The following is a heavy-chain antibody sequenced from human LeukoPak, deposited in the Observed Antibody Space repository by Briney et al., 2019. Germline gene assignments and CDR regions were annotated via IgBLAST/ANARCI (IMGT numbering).Heavy chain of an antibody. J-gene: IGHJ4*02. V-gene: IGHV4-30-4*07. Sequence: SQTLSLTCAVSSESISSGGYSWSWIRQPPGKGLEWIGYIDYSGSTYYNPSLKSRVTISKDMSKNQLSLKLTSVTAADTAVYYCAKGRTEAGTLALDYWGQGTLVTVSS. CDR3: AKGRTEAGTLALDY. CDR2: IDYSGST. D-gene: IGHD6-19*01. CDR1: SESISSGGYS.